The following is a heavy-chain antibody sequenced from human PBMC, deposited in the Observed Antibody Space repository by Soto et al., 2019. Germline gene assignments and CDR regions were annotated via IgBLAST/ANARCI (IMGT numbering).Heavy chain of an antibody. CDR3: ATAPPYDFWSGYSDY. CDR1: GYTLTELS. D-gene: IGHD3-3*01. V-gene: IGHV1-24*01. J-gene: IGHJ4*02. CDR2: FDPEDGET. Sequence: ASVKVSCEVSGYTLTELSMHWVRQALGKGLEWMGGFDPEDGETIYAQKFQGRVTMTEDTSTDTAYMELSSLRSEDTAVYYCATAPPYDFWSGYSDYWGQGTLVTVSS.